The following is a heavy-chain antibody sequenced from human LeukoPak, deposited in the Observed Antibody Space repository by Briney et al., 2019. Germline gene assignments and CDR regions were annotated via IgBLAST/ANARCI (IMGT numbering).Heavy chain of an antibody. V-gene: IGHV4-39*07. CDR2: IYYSGST. CDR3: ARGNSGYDYAFDI. J-gene: IGHJ3*02. D-gene: IGHD5-12*01. Sequence: PSETLSLTCTVSGGSISSSSYYWGWIRQPPGKGLEWIGSIYYSGSTNYNPSLKSRVTISLDTSKNQFSLRVSSVTSADTAVYYCARGNSGYDYAFDIWGQGTMVTVSS. CDR1: GGSISSSSYY.